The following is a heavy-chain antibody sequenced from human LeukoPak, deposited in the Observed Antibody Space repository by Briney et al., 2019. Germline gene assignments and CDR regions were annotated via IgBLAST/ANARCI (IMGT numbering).Heavy chain of an antibody. J-gene: IGHJ4*02. Sequence: AGSLRLSCAASGFTFSSYAMSWVRQAPGKGLEWVSAISGSGGSTYYADSVKGRFTISRDNSKNTLYLQMNSLRAEDTAVYYCAKDQTRDDILTGYYNPLGFDYWGQGTLVTVSS. CDR3: AKDQTRDDILTGYYNPLGFDY. D-gene: IGHD3-9*01. CDR1: GFTFSSYA. V-gene: IGHV3-23*01. CDR2: ISGSGGST.